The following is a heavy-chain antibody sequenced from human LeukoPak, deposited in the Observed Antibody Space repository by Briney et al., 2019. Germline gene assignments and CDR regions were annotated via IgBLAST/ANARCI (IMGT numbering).Heavy chain of an antibody. CDR2: INSDGSST. CDR3: ARDALNWNDFDY. V-gene: IGHV3-74*01. Sequence: GGSLRLSCAASGFTFSSYWMHWVRQAPGKGLVWVSRINSDGSSTSYADSVKGRFTISRDNAKNTLYLQMSSLRAEDTAVYYCARDALNWNDFDYWGQGTLVTVSS. CDR1: GFTFSSYW. J-gene: IGHJ4*02. D-gene: IGHD1-1*01.